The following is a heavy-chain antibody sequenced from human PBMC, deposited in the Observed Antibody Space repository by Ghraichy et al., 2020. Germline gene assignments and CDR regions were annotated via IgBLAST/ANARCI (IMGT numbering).Heavy chain of an antibody. D-gene: IGHD3-16*02. CDR3: ASSTTSYRSSVLNAFDI. V-gene: IGHV3-21*01. CDR2: ISSSSLYI. J-gene: IGHJ3*02. Sequence: GGSLRLSCAASGFIFSTYSMNWVRQAPGKGLEWVSYISSSSLYIYYAESVQGRFTISRDNGRNSLYLQMSSLRAEDTAIYYCASSTTSYRSSVLNAFDICSQGTMFAVSS. CDR1: GFIFSTYS.